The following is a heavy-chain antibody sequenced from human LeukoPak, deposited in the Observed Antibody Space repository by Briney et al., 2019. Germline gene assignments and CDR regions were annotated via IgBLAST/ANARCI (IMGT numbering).Heavy chain of an antibody. CDR3: ARVGSSGWYVHPTLDY. V-gene: IGHV1-2*02. CDR2: INPNNGGT. J-gene: IGHJ4*02. Sequence: VASVKVSCKASGYTFTGYYMRWVRQAPGQGLEWMGWINPNNGGTNYAQKFQGRVTVTRDTSISTAYMELSRLRSDDTAVYYCARVGSSGWYVHPTLDYWGQGTLVTVSS. D-gene: IGHD6-19*01. CDR1: GYTFTGYY.